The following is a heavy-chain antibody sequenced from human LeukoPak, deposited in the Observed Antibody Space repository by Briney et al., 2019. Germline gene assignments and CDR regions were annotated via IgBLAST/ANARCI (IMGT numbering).Heavy chain of an antibody. D-gene: IGHD3-10*01. J-gene: IGHJ4*02. V-gene: IGHV1-3*01. CDR1: GYTFTSYA. CDR2: INAGNGNT. Sequence: GASVKLSCKAPGYTFTSYAMHWVRQAPGQRLEWVGRINAGNGNTKYSQKFQGRVTITRDTSASTGYMELSSLRSEDTAVYYCARGSFGLWFGELGFDYWGQGTLVTVSS. CDR3: ARGSFGLWFGELGFDY.